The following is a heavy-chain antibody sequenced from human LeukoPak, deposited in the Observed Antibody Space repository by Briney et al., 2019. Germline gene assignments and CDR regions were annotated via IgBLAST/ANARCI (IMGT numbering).Heavy chain of an antibody. CDR2: ISGSGGST. Sequence: GGSLRLSCAASGFAFSSYAMSWVRQAPGKGLEWVSAISGSGGSTYYADSVKGRFTISRDNSKNTLYLQMNSLRAEDTAVYYCAKEWELRPHNSPIDYWGQGTLVTVSS. CDR3: AKEWELRPHNSPIDY. CDR1: GFAFSSYA. J-gene: IGHJ4*02. V-gene: IGHV3-23*01. D-gene: IGHD1-26*01.